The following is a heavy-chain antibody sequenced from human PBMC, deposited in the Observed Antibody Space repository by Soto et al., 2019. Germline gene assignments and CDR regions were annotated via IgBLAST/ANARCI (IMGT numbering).Heavy chain of an antibody. J-gene: IGHJ5*02. D-gene: IGHD6-13*01. CDR1: GYTFTSYY. Sequence: ASVKVSCKASGYTFTSYYMHWVRQAPGQGLEWMGGFDPEDGETIYAQKFQGRVTMTEDTSTDTAYMELSSLRSEDTAVYYCTTQQLVRSPRWFDPWGQGTLVTVSS. CDR2: FDPEDGET. CDR3: TTQQLVRSPRWFDP. V-gene: IGHV1-24*01.